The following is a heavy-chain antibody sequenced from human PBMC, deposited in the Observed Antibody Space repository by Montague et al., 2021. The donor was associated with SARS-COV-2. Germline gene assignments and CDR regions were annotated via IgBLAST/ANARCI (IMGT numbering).Heavy chain of an antibody. CDR2: ISGSGGST. D-gene: IGHD4-17*01. J-gene: IGHJ5*02. Sequence: GSLRLSCAASGFTFSSFTMSWVRLAPGKGLEWVSTISGSGGSTWYADSVKGRFTISRDNSKSTLFLQMNSLRAEDTALYYCTGADNYGSWGRGTLVTVSS. V-gene: IGHV3-23*01. CDR1: GFTFSSFT. CDR3: TGADNYGS.